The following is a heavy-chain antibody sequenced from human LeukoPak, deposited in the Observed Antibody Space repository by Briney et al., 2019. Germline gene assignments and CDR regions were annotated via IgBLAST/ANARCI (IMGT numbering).Heavy chain of an antibody. CDR3: ARFMVGGYYFDY. CDR2: MNPNSGNT. Sequence: ASVKVSCKASGYTFTSYDINWVRQATGQGLEWMGWMNPNSGNTGYAQKFQGRVTITRNTSISTAYMELSSLRSDDTAVYYCARFMVGGYYFDYWGQGTLVTVSS. J-gene: IGHJ4*02. D-gene: IGHD3-10*01. CDR1: GYTFTSYD. V-gene: IGHV1-8*03.